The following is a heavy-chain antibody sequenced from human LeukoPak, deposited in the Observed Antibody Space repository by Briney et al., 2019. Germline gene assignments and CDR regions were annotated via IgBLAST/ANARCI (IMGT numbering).Heavy chain of an antibody. J-gene: IGHJ4*02. Sequence: SQTLSPTCAVDGGSFSGYYWSWIRQPPGKGLEWIGEINHSGSTNYNPSLKSRVTISVDTSKNQFSLKLSSVTAADTAVYYCARGRWDDSSGYYYFDYWGQGTLVTVSS. D-gene: IGHD3-22*01. CDR2: INHSGST. CDR1: GGSFSGYY. V-gene: IGHV4-34*01. CDR3: ARGRWDDSSGYYYFDY.